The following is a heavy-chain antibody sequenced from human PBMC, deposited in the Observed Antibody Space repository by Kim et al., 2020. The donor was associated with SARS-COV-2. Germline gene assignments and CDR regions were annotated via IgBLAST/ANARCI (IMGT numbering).Heavy chain of an antibody. CDR1: GFTFSSYG. CDR2: ISYDGSNK. D-gene: IGHD5-18*01. J-gene: IGHJ3*02. V-gene: IGHV3-30*18. Sequence: GGSLRLSCAASGFTFSSYGMHWVRQAPGKGLEWVAVISYDGSNKYYADSVKGRFTISRDNSKNTLYLQMNSLRAEDTAVYYCAKDFGYSYGYGRDAFDIWGQGTMVAVSS. CDR3: AKDFGYSYGYGRDAFDI.